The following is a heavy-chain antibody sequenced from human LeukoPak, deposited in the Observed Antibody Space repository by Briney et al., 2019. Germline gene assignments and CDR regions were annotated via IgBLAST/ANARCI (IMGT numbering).Heavy chain of an antibody. CDR2: ISGSGGST. Sequence: GGSLRLSCAASGFTFSSYAMSWVRQAPGKGLEWVSAISGSGGSTYYADSMKGRFTISRDNSRNTLYLQMNSLRAEDTAVYYCAKDGGRVYDFWSYGMDVWGQGTTVTVSS. J-gene: IGHJ6*02. CDR3: AKDGGRVYDFWSYGMDV. CDR1: GFTFSSYA. V-gene: IGHV3-23*01. D-gene: IGHD3-3*01.